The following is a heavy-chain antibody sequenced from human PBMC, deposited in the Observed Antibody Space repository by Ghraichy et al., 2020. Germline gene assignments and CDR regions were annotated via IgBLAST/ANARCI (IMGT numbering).Heavy chain of an antibody. CDR1: EFTFADYA. CDR2: ISWNSRSI. J-gene: IGHJ4*02. V-gene: IGHV3-9*01. Sequence: LRLSCAASEFTFADYAMHWVRQAPGKGLEWVSGISWNSRSIGYADSVRGRFTISRDNAENSLYLQMNSLRAEDTAFYYCAKDLNPTVTTSLDYWGQGTLVTVSS. D-gene: IGHD4-17*01. CDR3: AKDLNPTVTTSLDY.